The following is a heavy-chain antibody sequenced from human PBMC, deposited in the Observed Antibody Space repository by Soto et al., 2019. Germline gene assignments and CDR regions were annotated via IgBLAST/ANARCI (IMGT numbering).Heavy chain of an antibody. J-gene: IGHJ6*02. CDR3: ARDRGAYYYGSGSYQDRRHYYYGMDV. D-gene: IGHD3-10*01. CDR2: IWYDGSNK. V-gene: IGHV3-33*01. Sequence: PGGSLRLSCAASGFTFSSYGMHWVRQAPGKGLEWVAVIWYDGSNKYYADSVKGRFTISRDNSKNTLYLQMNSLRAEDTAVYYCARDRGAYYYGSGSYQDRRHYYYGMDVWGQGTTVTVSS. CDR1: GFTFSSYG.